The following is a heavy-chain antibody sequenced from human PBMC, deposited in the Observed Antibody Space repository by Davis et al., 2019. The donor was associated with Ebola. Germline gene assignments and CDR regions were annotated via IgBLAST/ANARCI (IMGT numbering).Heavy chain of an antibody. CDR2: INPNSGGT. CDR1: VYTFPCNF. D-gene: IGHD4-17*01. J-gene: IGHJ3*02. Sequence: ASVPVSCMASVYTFPCNFIHWVRQAPGQGLEWMGRINPNSGGTHYAQKFQGRVTMTSDTSLSTAYMELRRLRSDDTAVYYCARLTVTPIIGAFDIWGQGTMVTVSS. CDR3: ARLTVTPIIGAFDI. V-gene: IGHV1-2*06.